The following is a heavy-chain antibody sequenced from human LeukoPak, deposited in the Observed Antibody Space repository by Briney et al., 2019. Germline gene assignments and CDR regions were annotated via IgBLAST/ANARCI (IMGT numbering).Heavy chain of an antibody. D-gene: IGHD5-12*01. CDR1: GYTFTGYY. V-gene: IGHV1-2*06. J-gene: IGHJ4*02. CDR3: ARVNRGYSGYEFSY. CDR2: INPNSGGT. Sequence: ASVKVSRKASGYTFTGYYMHWVRQAPGQGLGWMGRINPNSGGTNYAQKFQGRVTMTRDTSISTAYMELSRLRSDDTAVYYCARVNRGYSGYEFSYWGQGTLVTVSS.